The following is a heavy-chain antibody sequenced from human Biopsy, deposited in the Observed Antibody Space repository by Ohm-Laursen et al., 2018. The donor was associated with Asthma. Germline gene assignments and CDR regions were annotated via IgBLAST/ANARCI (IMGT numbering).Heavy chain of an antibody. Sequence: PSDTLSLTCIVSGDAMSTSGSYWGWIRQSPGKGLEWIGSIYYSGRTYYNPSLESRATISADTSKNHFSLKVTSVTAADTAVYHCARAVSSSSYWYFDLWGRGDLVTVSS. V-gene: IGHV4-39*02. CDR2: IYYSGRT. D-gene: IGHD6-6*01. J-gene: IGHJ2*01. CDR1: GDAMSTSGSY. CDR3: ARAVSSSSYWYFDL.